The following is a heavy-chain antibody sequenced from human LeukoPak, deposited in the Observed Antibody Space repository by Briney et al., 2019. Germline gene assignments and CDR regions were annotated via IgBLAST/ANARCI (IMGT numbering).Heavy chain of an antibody. V-gene: IGHV4-61*02. J-gene: IGHJ3*02. Sequence: TSETLSLPCTVSGGSISSGTYYWSWIRQPAGKGLEWIGRIYTGGGTNYNSSPKSRATTSVDTSKNEFSLKISAVTAADTAVYFCARDKGVVGATNEPDAFDIWGQGTMVTVSS. CDR3: ARDKGVVGATNEPDAFDI. CDR2: IYTGGGT. CDR1: GGSISSGTYY. D-gene: IGHD1-26*01.